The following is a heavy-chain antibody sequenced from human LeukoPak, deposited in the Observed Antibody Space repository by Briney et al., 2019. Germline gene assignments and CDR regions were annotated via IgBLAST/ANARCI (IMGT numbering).Heavy chain of an antibody. Sequence: SQTLPLTCAVSGYSISSGYYRGWIRQPPGKGLEWIGCIYHSGSTYYNPSLKSRVTISVDTSKNQFSLKLSSVTAADTAVYYCVYVVVPAAQAAYYFDYWGQGTLVTVSS. CDR2: IYHSGST. CDR1: GYSISSGYY. D-gene: IGHD2-2*01. V-gene: IGHV4-38-2*01. CDR3: VYVVVPAAQAAYYFDY. J-gene: IGHJ4*02.